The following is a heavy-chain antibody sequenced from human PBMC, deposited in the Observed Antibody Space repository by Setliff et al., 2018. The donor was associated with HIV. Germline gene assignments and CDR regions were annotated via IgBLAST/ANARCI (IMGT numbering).Heavy chain of an antibody. V-gene: IGHV4-31*03. Sequence: KPSETLSLTCTVSGGSISSGGYYWIWIRHHPGKGLEWIGYIYYSWSTYYNPSLKRRVTISVDTSKNQFSLKLCSVTAAYTAVYYCARGRGSSTMLAFDTWGQGTMVTVSS. D-gene: IGHD1-26*01. CDR3: ARGRGSSTMLAFDT. CDR2: IYYSWST. J-gene: IGHJ3*02. CDR1: GGSISSGGYY.